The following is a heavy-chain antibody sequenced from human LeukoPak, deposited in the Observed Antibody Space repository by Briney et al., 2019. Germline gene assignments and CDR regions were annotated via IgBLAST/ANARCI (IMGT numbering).Heavy chain of an antibody. J-gene: IGHJ4*02. D-gene: IGHD3-22*01. CDR1: GGSISNYY. Sequence: PSETLSLTCTVSGGSISNYYWNWIRQPPGKGLEWIGYIYYSGTTNYNPSLKSRVTISVDTSKNQFSLKLSSVTAADTAVYYCARGSYYYDSSGYNMRFDYWGQGTLVTVSS. CDR3: ARGSYYYDSSGYNMRFDY. V-gene: IGHV4-59*01. CDR2: IYYSGTT.